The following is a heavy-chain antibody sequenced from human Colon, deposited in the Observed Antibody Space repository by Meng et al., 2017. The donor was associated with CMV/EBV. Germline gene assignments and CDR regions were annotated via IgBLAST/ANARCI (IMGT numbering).Heavy chain of an antibody. J-gene: IGHJ4*02. D-gene: IGHD6-19*01. V-gene: IGHV1-2*02. Sequence: QVQLMQSGAGVKEPGASVYVTCKASGYTFSDYHLHWVRQAPGQGLEWMGWIRSDGSATNYAQKFRGRVTMTRDASVSTAYMELSGLTSDDTAVYFCVRSSGWSLFDYWGPGALVTVSS. CDR3: VRSSGWSLFDY. CDR1: GYTFSDYH. CDR2: IRSDGSAT.